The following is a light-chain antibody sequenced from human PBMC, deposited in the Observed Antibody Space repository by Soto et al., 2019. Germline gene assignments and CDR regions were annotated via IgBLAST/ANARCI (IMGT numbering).Light chain of an antibody. CDR1: QSIGDS. Sequence: DIQMTQSPSTLSASVGDRVTITCRASQSIGDSLAWYQQKPGKAPKLLIYDASTLESGVPSGFSGSGSGTEFTLTITSLQPDDFATYYCQQYNTYPSTFGQGTKVDIK. CDR3: QQYNTYPST. V-gene: IGKV1-5*01. CDR2: DAS. J-gene: IGKJ1*01.